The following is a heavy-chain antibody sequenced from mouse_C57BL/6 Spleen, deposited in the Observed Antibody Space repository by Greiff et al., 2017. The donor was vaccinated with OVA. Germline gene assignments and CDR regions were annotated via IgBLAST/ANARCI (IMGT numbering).Heavy chain of an antibody. J-gene: IGHJ2*01. Sequence: EVQGVESGGGLVKPGGSLKLSCAASGFTFSSYAMSWVRQTPEKRLEWVATISDGGSYTNYPDNVKGRFTISRDNAKNNLYLQMSRLKSEDTAMYYCARERLTGTLFDYWGQGTTLTVSS. CDR1: GFTFSSYA. CDR3: ARERLTGTLFDY. CDR2: ISDGGSYT. D-gene: IGHD4-1*01. V-gene: IGHV5-4*01.